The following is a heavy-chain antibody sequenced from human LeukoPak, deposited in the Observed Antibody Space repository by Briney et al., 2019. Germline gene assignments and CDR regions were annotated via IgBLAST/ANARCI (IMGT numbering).Heavy chain of an antibody. CDR3: AKDMGLVLSTVALFDN. Sequence: GGSLRLSCAASGFTFSTFPMSWVRQAPGKGLDWVSTLSGSGTNTYYADSVKGRFTISRDNSENTLYLQMNSLRADDTAVYYCAKDMGLVLSTVALFDNWGQGTLVTVSS. D-gene: IGHD4/OR15-4a*01. CDR2: LSGSGTNT. CDR1: GFTFSTFP. V-gene: IGHV3-23*01. J-gene: IGHJ4*02.